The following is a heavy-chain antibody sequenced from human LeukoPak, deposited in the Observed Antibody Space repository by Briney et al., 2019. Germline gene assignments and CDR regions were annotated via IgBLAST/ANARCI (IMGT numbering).Heavy chain of an antibody. J-gene: IGHJ4*02. CDR1: GYTFTDSY. CDR3: ARDQGITMVRGVIGDY. Sequence: ASVKVSCKASGYTFTDSYMHWVRQAPGQGLEWMGWINPNSGGTNYAQKFQGRVTMTRDTSISTAYMELRSLRSDDTAVYYCARDQGITMVRGVIGDYWGQGTLVTVSS. CDR2: INPNSGGT. D-gene: IGHD3-10*01. V-gene: IGHV1-2*02.